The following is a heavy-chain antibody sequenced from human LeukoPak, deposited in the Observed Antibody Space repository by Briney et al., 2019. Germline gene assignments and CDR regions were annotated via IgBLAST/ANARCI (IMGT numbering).Heavy chain of an antibody. CDR1: VYTFNNCD. J-gene: IGHJ5*02. Sequence: ASVKVSCKAAVYTFNNCDMHWGRQAPRQGLEWMGWINPKSGATNYAQKFQGRGTMTSDQSISTAYMELRRLRSDDTVVYCCTREGPTYKWKRDWFYPWGQGTLVTVSS. CDR3: TREGPTYKWKRDWFYP. V-gene: IGHV1-2*02. D-gene: IGHD1-20*01. CDR2: INPKSGAT.